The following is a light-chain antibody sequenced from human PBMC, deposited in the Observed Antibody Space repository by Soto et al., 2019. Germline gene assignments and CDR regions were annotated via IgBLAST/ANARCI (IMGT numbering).Light chain of an antibody. CDR2: EVT. CDR3: SSYTSSSTRV. V-gene: IGLV2-14*01. Sequence: QSALTQPASVSGSRGQSITISCTGTSSDIGNYNYVSWYQHHPGKAPKLVIYEVTNRPSGVSDRFSGSKSGNTASLTISGLQAEDEADYYCSSYTSSSTRVFGTGTKLTVL. CDR1: SSDIGNYNY. J-gene: IGLJ1*01.